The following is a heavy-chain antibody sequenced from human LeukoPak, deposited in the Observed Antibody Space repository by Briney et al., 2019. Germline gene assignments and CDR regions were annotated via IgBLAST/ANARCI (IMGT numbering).Heavy chain of an antibody. D-gene: IGHD6-19*01. J-gene: IGHJ5*02. Sequence: KPSETLSLTCDVYGGSFTGYYWSWIRQPPGKGLEWIGQINHSGSTNYNPSLKSRVTISIDTSKKQFSLKLSSVTAADTAVYYCASHNSGWYSWFDPWGQGTLVTVSS. CDR2: INHSGST. CDR1: GGSFTGYY. CDR3: ASHNSGWYSWFDP. V-gene: IGHV4-34*01.